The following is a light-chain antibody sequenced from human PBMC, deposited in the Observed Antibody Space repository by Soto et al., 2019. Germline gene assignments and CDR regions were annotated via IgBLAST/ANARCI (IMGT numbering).Light chain of an antibody. CDR2: GSS. J-gene: IGKJ1*01. Sequence: DIQMTQSPSSVSASVGDSVTITCRASQGVSDWVAWYQQKPGEAPKLLIYGSSSLLSGVPSRFSGTRSGTDFTLTISSLQPEDFAVYYCQQHNNWPRTFGQGTKVDIK. V-gene: IGKV1-12*01. CDR3: QQHNNWPRT. CDR1: QGVSDW.